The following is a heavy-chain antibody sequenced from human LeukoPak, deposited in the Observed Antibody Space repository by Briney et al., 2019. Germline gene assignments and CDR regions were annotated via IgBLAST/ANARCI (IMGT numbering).Heavy chain of an antibody. J-gene: IGHJ4*02. D-gene: IGHD3/OR15-3a*01. CDR2: INGYDGNT. CDR3: ARKFVAGSDDFFDF. V-gene: IGHV1-18*01. Sequence: ASVKVSCKTSGYTFNNYVISWLRQAPGQGPEWMGWINGYDGNTNYAQKLQGRVTMTTDTSTGTAYMELRSLRSDDTAVYYCARKFVAGSDDFFDFWGQGTLVTVSS. CDR1: GYTFNNYV.